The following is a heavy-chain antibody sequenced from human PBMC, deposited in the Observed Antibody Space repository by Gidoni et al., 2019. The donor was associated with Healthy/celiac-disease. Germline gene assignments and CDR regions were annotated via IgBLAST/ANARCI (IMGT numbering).Heavy chain of an antibody. Sequence: KASGGTFSSYAISWVRQAPGQGLEWMGGIIPIFGTANYAQKFQGRVTITADESTSTAYMELSSLRSEDTAVYYCAGEVVPAAMFFYYGMDVWGQGTTVTVSS. CDR1: GGTFSSYA. J-gene: IGHJ6*02. D-gene: IGHD2-2*01. CDR2: IIPIFGTA. V-gene: IGHV1-69*01. CDR3: AGEVVPAAMFFYYGMDV.